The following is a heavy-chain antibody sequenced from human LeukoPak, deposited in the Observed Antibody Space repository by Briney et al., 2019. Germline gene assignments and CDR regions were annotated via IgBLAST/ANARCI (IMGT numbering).Heavy chain of an antibody. CDR3: ARAVVTASDAFDI. CDR2: IYYSGST. V-gene: IGHV4-59*06. Sequence: KPSETLSLTCTVSGGSISSYYWSWIRQHPGKGLEWIGYIYYSGSTYYNPSLKSRVTISVDTSKNQSSLKLSSVTAADTAVYYCARAVVTASDAFDIWGQGTMVTVSS. CDR1: GGSISSYY. J-gene: IGHJ3*02. D-gene: IGHD2-21*02.